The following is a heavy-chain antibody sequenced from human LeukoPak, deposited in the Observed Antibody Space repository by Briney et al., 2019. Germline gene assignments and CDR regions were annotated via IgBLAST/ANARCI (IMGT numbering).Heavy chain of an antibody. V-gene: IGHV1-8*01. CDR1: GYTFTTYD. Sequence: ASVKVSCKASGYTFTTYDINWVRQAPGQGLEWMGWMNPKSGNTGVAQKVQGRLTMTRNSSTTTAYMELRGLRFEDTAVYYCTRGRGRLAPFDFWGQGTLVTVSS. J-gene: IGHJ4*02. D-gene: IGHD3-3*02. CDR2: MNPKSGNT. CDR3: TRGRGRLAPFDF.